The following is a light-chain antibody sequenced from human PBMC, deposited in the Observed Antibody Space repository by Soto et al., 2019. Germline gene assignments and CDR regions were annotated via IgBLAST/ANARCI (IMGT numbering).Light chain of an antibody. CDR2: WAS. J-gene: IGKJ2*01. CDR3: QQYESTPPT. CDR1: QSVLYNSNNKNY. Sequence: DIVMTQSPDSLAVSLGERATINCKSSQSVLYNSNNKNYLALYQQRPGQPPKLLIYWASTRESGVPDRFSGSGSVTDFTLTITSLQAEDVAVYYCQQYESTPPTFGQGTKLEIK. V-gene: IGKV4-1*01.